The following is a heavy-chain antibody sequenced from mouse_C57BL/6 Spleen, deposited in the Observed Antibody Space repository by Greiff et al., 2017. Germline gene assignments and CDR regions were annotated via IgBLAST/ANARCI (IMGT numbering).Heavy chain of an antibody. V-gene: IGHV1-22*01. D-gene: IGHD2-4*01. Sequence: VQLQQSGPELVKPGASVKMSCKASGYTFTDYNMHWVKQSPGKSLEWIGYINPNNGGTSYNQKFKCKATLTVNKSSSPAYMELRSPTSEDSAVSDCAILYDYDCLMYYWGQGASVTV. CDR3: AILYDYDCLMYY. J-gene: IGHJ4*01. CDR2: INPNNGGT. CDR1: GYTFTDYN.